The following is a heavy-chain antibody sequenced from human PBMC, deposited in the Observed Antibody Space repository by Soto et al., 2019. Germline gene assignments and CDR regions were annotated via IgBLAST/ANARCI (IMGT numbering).Heavy chain of an antibody. CDR1: GGSISSSNYY. V-gene: IGHV4-39*07. D-gene: IGHD3-3*01. CDR2: ISYSGST. CDR3: ARAPYDFWSGSPRAFDY. J-gene: IGHJ4*02. Sequence: SETLSLTCTVSGGSISSSNYYWGWIRQPPGKGLEWVGTISYSGSTDYNPSLKSRVTISVDTSKNQFSLKLSSVTAADTAVYYCARAPYDFWSGSPRAFDYWGQGTLVTVSS.